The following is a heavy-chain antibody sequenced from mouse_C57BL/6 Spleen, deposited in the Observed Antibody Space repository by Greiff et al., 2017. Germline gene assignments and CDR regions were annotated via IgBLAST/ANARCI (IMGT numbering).Heavy chain of an antibody. CDR3: AREGVHYYYGSSYRYFDV. CDR2: ISYDGSN. J-gene: IGHJ1*03. CDR1: GYSITSGYY. Sequence: EVQLQESGPGLVKPSQSLSLTCSVTGYSITSGYYWNWIRQFPGNKLEWMGYISYDGSNNYNPSLKNRISIPRDTSKNQFFLKLNSVTTEDTATYYCAREGVHYYYGSSYRYFDVWGTGTTVTVSS. D-gene: IGHD1-1*01. V-gene: IGHV3-6*01.